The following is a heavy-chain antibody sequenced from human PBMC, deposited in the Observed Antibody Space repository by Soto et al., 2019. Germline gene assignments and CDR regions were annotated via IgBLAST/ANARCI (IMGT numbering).Heavy chain of an antibody. V-gene: IGHV4-31*03. CDR1: GGSISSGGYY. D-gene: IGHD2-15*01. J-gene: IGHJ6*02. CDR3: ARDCSGGSCYLSSPYYYYGMDV. Sequence: QVQLQESGPGLVKPSQTLSLTCTVSGGSISSGGYYWSWIRQHPGKGLEWIGYIYYSGSTYYNPSLKRRVTISVDTSKNQFSLKLSSVTAADTAVYYCARDCSGGSCYLSSPYYYYGMDVWGQGTTVTVSS. CDR2: IYYSGST.